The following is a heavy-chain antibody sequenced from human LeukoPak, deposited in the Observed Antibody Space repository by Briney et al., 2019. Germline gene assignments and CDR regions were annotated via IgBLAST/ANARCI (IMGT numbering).Heavy chain of an antibody. J-gene: IGHJ4*02. CDR1: GGSFSSYA. V-gene: IGHV1-69*04. D-gene: IGHD2-2*01. CDR3: ARTDLYCSSTSCYPY. CDR2: IIPILGIA. Sequence: GASVTLSRTASGGSFSSYAISWVRLAPGPGMGWVGRIIPILGIANYAQKFQGRVTITADKYTSTAHMELSSMRSEDTAVYYCARTDLYCSSTSCYPYWGQGTLVTVSS.